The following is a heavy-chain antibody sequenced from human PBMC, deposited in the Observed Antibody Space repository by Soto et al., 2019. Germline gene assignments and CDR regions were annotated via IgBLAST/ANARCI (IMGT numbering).Heavy chain of an antibody. CDR1: GGSFSGYY. CDR3: ARAGDIVVVVAATPTPYYFDY. J-gene: IGHJ4*02. V-gene: IGHV4-34*01. D-gene: IGHD2-15*01. Sequence: SETLSLTCAVYGGSFSGYYWSWIRQPPGKGLEWIGEINHSGSTNYNPSLKSRVTISVDTSKNQFSLKLSSVTAADTAVYYCARAGDIVVVVAATPTPYYFDYWGQGTLVTVSS. CDR2: INHSGST.